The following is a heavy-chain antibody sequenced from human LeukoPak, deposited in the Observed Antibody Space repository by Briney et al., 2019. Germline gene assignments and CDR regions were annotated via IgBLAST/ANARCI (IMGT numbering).Heavy chain of an antibody. CDR3: ARSSGYVSYFDY. D-gene: IGHD5-12*01. Sequence: SETLSLTCTVSGGSISSSSYYWGWIRQPPGKGLEWIGSIYYSGSTYYNPSLKRRVTISVDTSKNQFSLKLSSVTAADTAVYYCARSSGYVSYFDYWGQGTLVTVSS. CDR1: GGSISSSSYY. V-gene: IGHV4-39*01. J-gene: IGHJ4*02. CDR2: IYYSGST.